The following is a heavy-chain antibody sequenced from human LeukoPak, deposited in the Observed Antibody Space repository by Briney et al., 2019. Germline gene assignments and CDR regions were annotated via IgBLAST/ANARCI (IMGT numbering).Heavy chain of an antibody. D-gene: IGHD6-13*01. CDR1: GGSISSYY. Sequence: NPSETLSLTCTVSGGSISSYYWSWIRQPPGKGLEWIGYIYYSGSTNYNPSLKSRVTISVDTSKNQFSLKLSSVTAADTAVYYCARYGSSSWYSYYFDYWGQGTLVTVSS. CDR2: IYYSGST. CDR3: ARYGSSSWYSYYFDY. J-gene: IGHJ4*02. V-gene: IGHV4-59*01.